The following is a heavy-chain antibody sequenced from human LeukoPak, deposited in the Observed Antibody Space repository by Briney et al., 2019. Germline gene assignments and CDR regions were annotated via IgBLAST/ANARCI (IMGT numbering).Heavy chain of an antibody. V-gene: IGHV3-11*06. Sequence: GGSLRLSCAASGFTFSDYYMSWIRQAPGKGLEWVSYISSSSSYTNYGDSVKGRFTISRDNAKNSLYLQMNSLRAEDTAVYYCARDPTTVTTSYGMDVWGQGTTVTVSS. CDR1: GFTFSDYY. D-gene: IGHD4-17*01. CDR2: ISSSSSYT. J-gene: IGHJ6*02. CDR3: ARDPTTVTTSYGMDV.